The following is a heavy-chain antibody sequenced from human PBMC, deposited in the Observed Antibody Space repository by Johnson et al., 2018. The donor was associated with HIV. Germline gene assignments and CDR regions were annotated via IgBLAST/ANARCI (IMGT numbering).Heavy chain of an antibody. CDR3: ARVWSGESGAFDI. D-gene: IGHD3-3*01. CDR1: GFSVSSYY. Sequence: VQLVESGGGLVQPGGSLTLSCAAPGFSVSSYYMTWVRQAPGKGLDWVSVISSGGDTYYADSVRGRFSISRDNSKNTLYLQMNSLRAEDTAVYYCARVWSGESGAFDIWGQGTMVTVSS. J-gene: IGHJ3*02. CDR2: ISSGGDT. V-gene: IGHV3-66*01.